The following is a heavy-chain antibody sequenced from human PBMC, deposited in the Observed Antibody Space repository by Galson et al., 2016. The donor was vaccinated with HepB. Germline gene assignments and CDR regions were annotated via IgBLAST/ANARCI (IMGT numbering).Heavy chain of an antibody. D-gene: IGHD2-15*01. J-gene: IGHJ6*02. CDR2: ISHDGSNK. CDR1: GFTFSTYG. Sequence: SLRLSCAASGFTFSTYGMHWVRQAPGEGLEWVAVISHDGSNKYYADTVKGRFTISRDNSENTLYLQMNSLRAEDTAVYYCATPLGYCSGGTCYGGYFYGMDVWGQGATVIVSS. V-gene: IGHV3-30*03. CDR3: ATPLGYCSGGTCYGGYFYGMDV.